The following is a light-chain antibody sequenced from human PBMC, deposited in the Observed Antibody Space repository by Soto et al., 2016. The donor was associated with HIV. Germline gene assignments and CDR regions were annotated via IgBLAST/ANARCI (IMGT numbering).Light chain of an antibody. CDR1: QGIRND. CDR3: LQDYNFPPT. V-gene: IGKV1-6*01. Sequence: AIQMTQSPSSLSASVGDRVTITCRASQGIRNDLGWYQQKPGKAPNLLIYATSSLQSGVSSGFSGSGSGTDFTLTISSLQPEDFATYYCLQDYNFPPTFGQGTKVEIK. CDR2: ATS. J-gene: IGKJ1*01.